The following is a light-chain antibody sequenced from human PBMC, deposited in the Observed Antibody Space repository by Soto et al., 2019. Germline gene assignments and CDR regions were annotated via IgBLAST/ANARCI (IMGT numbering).Light chain of an antibody. J-gene: IGLJ2*01. V-gene: IGLV7-43*01. CDR3: LLYYGAARLGV. CDR1: TGPVTSGHY. Sequence: QAVVTQEPSLTVSPGGTVTVTCASSTGPVTSGHYPNWIQQKPGQPPRSLIYSTNNRHSWTPARFSGSLLGGKAALTLSGVQPDDEAVYFCLLYYGAARLGVFGGGTKVTVL. CDR2: STN.